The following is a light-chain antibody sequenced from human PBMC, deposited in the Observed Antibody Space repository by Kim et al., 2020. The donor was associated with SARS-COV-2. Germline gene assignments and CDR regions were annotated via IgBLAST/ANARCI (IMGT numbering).Light chain of an antibody. CDR1: QTITTY. Sequence: DIQMTQSPSSLSASVGDRVTITCRASQTITTYLNWYQQEPGKAPKLLIYGASSLQSGVASRFSGSGSGTDFTLTSSSLQPEDFATYYCQQTYTYPRTFGQGTKVDIK. CDR2: GAS. CDR3: QQTYTYPRT. J-gene: IGKJ1*01. V-gene: IGKV1-39*01.